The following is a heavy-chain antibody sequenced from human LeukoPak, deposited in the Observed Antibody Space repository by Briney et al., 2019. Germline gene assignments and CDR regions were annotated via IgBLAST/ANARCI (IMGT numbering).Heavy chain of an antibody. J-gene: IGHJ5*02. V-gene: IGHV3-21*01. CDR1: GFTFSSYS. CDR2: ISSSSSCI. D-gene: IGHD5-24*01. Sequence: PGGSLRLSYAASGFTFSSYSMNWVRQAPGKGLEWVSSISSSSSCIYYADSVKGRFTISRDNAKNSLYLQMNSLRAEDTAVYYCARTKMATTNWFDPWGQGTLVTVSS. CDR3: ARTKMATTNWFDP.